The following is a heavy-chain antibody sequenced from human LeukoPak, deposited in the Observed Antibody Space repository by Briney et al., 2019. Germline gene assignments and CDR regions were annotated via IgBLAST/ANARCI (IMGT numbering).Heavy chain of an antibody. CDR1: GFTFDDYA. CDR2: ISWNSGSI. D-gene: IGHD5-18*01. Sequence: SGGSLTLSCAASGFTFDDYAMHWVRHAPGKGLEWVSGISWNSGSIVYADSVKGRFTISRDNAKNSLYLQMNSLRAEDTAVYYCARYLFGYHDYWGQGTLVTVSS. CDR3: ARYLFGYHDY. V-gene: IGHV3-9*01. J-gene: IGHJ4*02.